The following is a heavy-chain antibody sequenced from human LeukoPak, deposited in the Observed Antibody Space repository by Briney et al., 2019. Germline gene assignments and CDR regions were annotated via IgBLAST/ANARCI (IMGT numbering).Heavy chain of an antibody. Sequence: ASVKVSCKASGYTFTYYYMHWVRQAPGQGLEWMGIIGPSSGSTSYAQKFQGRVTMTRDTSTSTVYMELSSLRSEDTAVYYCARDSGMVRGTVDYWGQGTLVTVSS. V-gene: IGHV1-46*01. CDR2: IGPSSGST. CDR3: ARDSGMVRGTVDY. CDR1: GYTFTYYY. D-gene: IGHD3-10*01. J-gene: IGHJ4*02.